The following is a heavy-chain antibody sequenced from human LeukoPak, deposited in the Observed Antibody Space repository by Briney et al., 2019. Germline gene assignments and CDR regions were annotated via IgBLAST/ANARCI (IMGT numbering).Heavy chain of an antibody. CDR1: GYTCTSYG. CDR3: ARGRTHRRLWLGESTGGPFDY. V-gene: IGHV1-18*01. Sequence: ASVKVSCKASGYTCTSYGISWVRQAPGQGLEWMGWISGYNGNTNYAQKFQGRVTMTIDTSTSTLYMELRSLRSDDTAVYYCARGRTHRRLWLGESTGGPFDYWGQGTLVTVSS. J-gene: IGHJ4*02. CDR2: ISGYNGNT. D-gene: IGHD3-10*01.